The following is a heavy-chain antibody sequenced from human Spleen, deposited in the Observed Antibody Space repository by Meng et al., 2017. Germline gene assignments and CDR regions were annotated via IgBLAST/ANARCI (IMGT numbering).Heavy chain of an antibody. V-gene: IGHV3-15*01. Sequence: EVELVESGGGLVKPGGSLTLSCEGSGFTFSNAWMSWVRQVPGKRLEWVGRIKSKPDGETIDYAAPVKGRFTISRDDSKNTVYLQMNSLKTEDTAVYYCSGHIDYWGQGTLVTVSS. J-gene: IGHJ4*02. CDR2: IKSKPDGETI. CDR3: SGHIDY. D-gene: IGHD5-12*01. CDR1: GFTFSNAW.